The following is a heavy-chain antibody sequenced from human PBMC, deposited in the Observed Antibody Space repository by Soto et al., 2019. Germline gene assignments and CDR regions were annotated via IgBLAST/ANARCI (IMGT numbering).Heavy chain of an antibody. CDR2: ISAYNGNT. D-gene: IGHD6-6*01. CDR1: GYTFTSYG. CDR3: ARDLGSSLWFYYYYMDV. Sequence: ASVKVSCKASGYTFTSYGISWVRQAPGQGLEWMGWISAYNGNTNYAQKLQGRVTMTTDTSTSTAYMELRSLRSDDTAVYYCARDLGSSLWFYYYYMDVWGKGTTVTVSS. J-gene: IGHJ6*03. V-gene: IGHV1-18*01.